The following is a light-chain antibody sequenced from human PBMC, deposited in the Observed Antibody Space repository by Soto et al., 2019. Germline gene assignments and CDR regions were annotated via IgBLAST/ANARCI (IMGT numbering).Light chain of an antibody. J-gene: IGLJ1*01. CDR3: SSYTSSSTSSYV. CDR2: EVS. CDR1: SSDVGGYNY. V-gene: IGLV2-14*01. Sequence: QSALTQPASVSGSPGQSITISCTGTSSDVGGYNYVSWYQQHPGKAPKLMIYEVSNRPSGVSNRFSGSKSGNTASLTISGLQAEDEADYYCSSYTSSSTSSYVFGTGTKVT.